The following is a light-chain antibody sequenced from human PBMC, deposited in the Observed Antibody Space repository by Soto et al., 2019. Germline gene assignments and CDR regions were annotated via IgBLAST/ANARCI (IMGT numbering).Light chain of an antibody. CDR2: GAS. CDR3: QQRSNWPGT. V-gene: IGKV3D-20*02. J-gene: IGKJ4*01. Sequence: EIVLTQSPGTLSLSPGERATLSCRASQSVSSSYLAWYQQKPGQAPRLLIYGASSRATGIPDRFSGSGSGTDFTLTISRLEPEDFAVYYCQQRSNWPGTFGGGTKVEIK. CDR1: QSVSSSY.